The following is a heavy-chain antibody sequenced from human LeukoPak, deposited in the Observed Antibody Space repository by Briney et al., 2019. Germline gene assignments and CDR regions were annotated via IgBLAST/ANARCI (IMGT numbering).Heavy chain of an antibody. D-gene: IGHD3-3*01. Sequence: GGSLRLSHAVTGFSVRTNYMTWVRQAPAKGLAWVSLIYSGGSIYYADSVKDRFTISRDNSKNTLYLQMNSLRAEDTAIYYCASTSDFWSGYYLDYWGQGTLVTVSS. V-gene: IGHV3-53*01. CDR3: ASTSDFWSGYYLDY. CDR1: GFSVRTNY. J-gene: IGHJ4*02. CDR2: IYSGGSI.